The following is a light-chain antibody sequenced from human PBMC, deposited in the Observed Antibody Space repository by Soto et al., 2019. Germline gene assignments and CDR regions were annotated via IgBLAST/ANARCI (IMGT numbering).Light chain of an antibody. CDR3: QQGNTFPIT. Sequence: DIQMTQSPSYVSASLGDRVTITCRASQVVRNHLAWYQQKPGKAPVLLIFDASTLQTGVPSRFSGGGSGTDFTLIISGLQHEDFGTYYCQQGNTFPITFGQGTRLDI. J-gene: IGKJ5*01. CDR1: QVVRNH. V-gene: IGKV1-12*01. CDR2: DAS.